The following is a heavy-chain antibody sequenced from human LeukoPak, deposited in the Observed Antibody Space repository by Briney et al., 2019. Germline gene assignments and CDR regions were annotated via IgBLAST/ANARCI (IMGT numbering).Heavy chain of an antibody. Sequence: ASVKVSCKASGYTFTSYGISWVRQAPGQGLEWMGWISAYNGNTNYAQKLQGRVTMTTDTSTSTAYMELRSLRSDDTAVYHCAREMGITMVRGVDFDYWGQGTLVTVSP. CDR3: AREMGITMVRGVDFDY. CDR2: ISAYNGNT. D-gene: IGHD3-10*01. V-gene: IGHV1-18*01. J-gene: IGHJ4*02. CDR1: GYTFTSYG.